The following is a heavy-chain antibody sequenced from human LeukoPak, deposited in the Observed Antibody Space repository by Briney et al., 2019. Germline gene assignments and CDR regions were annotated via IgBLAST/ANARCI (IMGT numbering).Heavy chain of an antibody. CDR1: GFTFSNAW. CDR2: IKSKTDGGTT. CDR3: TTDEYYDSSGYYYGLEFDY. D-gene: IGHD3-22*01. J-gene: IGHJ4*02. Sequence: PGGSLRLSCAASGFTFSNAWMSWVRQAPGKGLEWVGRIKSKTDGGTTDYAAPVKGRFTISRDDSKNTLYLQMNSLKTEDTAVYYCTTDEYYDSSGYYYGLEFDYWRQGTLVTVSS. V-gene: IGHV3-15*01.